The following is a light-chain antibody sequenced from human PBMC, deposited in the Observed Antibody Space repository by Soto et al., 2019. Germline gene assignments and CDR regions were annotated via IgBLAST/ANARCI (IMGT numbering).Light chain of an antibody. J-gene: IGLJ2*01. CDR2: EVH. Sequence: QSALTQPPSVSGSPGHSVTISCIGSSSDVGTYDRVSWYQAPPGTAPKLIIYEVHYRPSGVPDRFSGSKSGNTASLTISGLQAEDEADYYCSSYAASTTLLFGGGTKLTVL. CDR3: SSYAASTTLL. V-gene: IGLV2-18*02. CDR1: SSDVGTYDR.